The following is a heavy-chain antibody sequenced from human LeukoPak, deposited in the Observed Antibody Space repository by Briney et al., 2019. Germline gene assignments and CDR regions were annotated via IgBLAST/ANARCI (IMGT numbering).Heavy chain of an antibody. V-gene: IGHV3-48*02. J-gene: IGHJ4*02. Sequence: GGSLRLSCAASGFTFSTYRMNWVRQAPGKGLEWLSYISSGNNTIFYADSVKGRFTISRDNAKNSLFLQVNSLRDEDTAVYYCARAYTSPNGPYWGQGILVTVSS. D-gene: IGHD3-16*01. CDR2: ISSGNNTI. CDR3: ARAYTSPNGPY. CDR1: GFTFSTYR.